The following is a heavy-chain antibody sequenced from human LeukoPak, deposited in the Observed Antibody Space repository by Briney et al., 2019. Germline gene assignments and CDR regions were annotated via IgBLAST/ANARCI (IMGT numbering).Heavy chain of an antibody. D-gene: IGHD3/OR15-3a*01. V-gene: IGHV3-23*01. CDR3: AKPGLALRYYFDY. CDR1: GFTFSSYA. CDR2: ISGSGGST. Sequence: GGSLRLSCAASGFTFSSYAMSCVRQAPGKGLEWVSAISGSGGSTYYADSVKGRFTISRDNSKNTLYLQMNSLRAEDTAVYYCAKPGLALRYYFDYWGQGTLVTVSS. J-gene: IGHJ4*02.